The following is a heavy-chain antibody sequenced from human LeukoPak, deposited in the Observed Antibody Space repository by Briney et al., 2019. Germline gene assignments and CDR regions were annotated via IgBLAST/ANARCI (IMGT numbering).Heavy chain of an antibody. V-gene: IGHV1-46*01. CDR1: GYTFTSYY. D-gene: IGHD3-22*01. Sequence: ASVKVSCKASGYTFTSYYMHWERQAPGQGLEWMGIINPSGGSTSYAQKFQGRVTMTRDTSTSTVYMELSSLRSEDTAVYYCASNYYDSSGYYYDTPPGYWGQGTLVTVSS. CDR3: ASNYYDSSGYYYDTPPGY. CDR2: INPSGGST. J-gene: IGHJ4*02.